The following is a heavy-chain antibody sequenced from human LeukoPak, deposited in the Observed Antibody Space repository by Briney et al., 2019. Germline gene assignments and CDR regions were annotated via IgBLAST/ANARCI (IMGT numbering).Heavy chain of an antibody. V-gene: IGHV3-21*01. Sequence: GGSLRLSCAASGFTFSSYSMNWVRQAPGKGLEWVSSISSSSSYIYHADSVKGRFTISRDNAKNSLYLQMNSLRAEDTAVYYCARDAAAAGTGEFDYWGQGTLVTVSS. CDR2: ISSSSSYI. D-gene: IGHD6-13*01. CDR3: ARDAAAAGTGEFDY. CDR1: GFTFSSYS. J-gene: IGHJ4*02.